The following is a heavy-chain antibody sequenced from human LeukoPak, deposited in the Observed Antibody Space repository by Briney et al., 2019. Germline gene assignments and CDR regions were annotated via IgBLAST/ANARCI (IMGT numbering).Heavy chain of an antibody. V-gene: IGHV3-13*01. CDR3: ARQKQSHGNFDY. D-gene: IGHD1-26*01. CDR2: LGIAGDT. Sequence: GGSLRLSCAASGFTVSSYAMHWVRQPLGKGLEWVPALGIAGDTFYPGSVKGRFTISRENAKNSLYLQMNSLRAEDTAMYYCARQKQSHGNFDYWGQGTLVTVSS. CDR1: GFTVSSYA. J-gene: IGHJ4*02.